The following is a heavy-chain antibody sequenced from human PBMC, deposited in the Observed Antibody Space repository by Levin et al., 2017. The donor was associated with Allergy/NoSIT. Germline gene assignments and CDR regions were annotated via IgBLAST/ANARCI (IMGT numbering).Heavy chain of an antibody. D-gene: IGHD2-15*01. CDR1: GGSISSGDYY. V-gene: IGHV4-30-4*01. CDR3: ARVRRTSGSGGSCCFGNFDY. CDR2: IYYSGST. J-gene: IGHJ4*02. Sequence: PSETLSLTCTVSGGSISSGDYYWSWIRQPPGKGLEWIGYIYYSGSTYYNPSLKSRVTISVDTSKNQFSLKLSSVTAADTAVYYCARVRRTSGSGGSCCFGNFDYWGQGTLVTVSS.